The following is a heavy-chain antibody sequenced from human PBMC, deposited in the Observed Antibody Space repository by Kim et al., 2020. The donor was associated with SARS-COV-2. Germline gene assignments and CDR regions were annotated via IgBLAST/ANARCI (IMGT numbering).Heavy chain of an antibody. D-gene: IGHD6-19*01. Sequence: NSNPSLKSGVTRSVDTSKSQYSRKLSSVTAADTSVYYCAREGAVAGHFDYWGQGTLVTVSS. CDR3: AREGAVAGHFDY. J-gene: IGHJ4*02. V-gene: IGHV4-59*01.